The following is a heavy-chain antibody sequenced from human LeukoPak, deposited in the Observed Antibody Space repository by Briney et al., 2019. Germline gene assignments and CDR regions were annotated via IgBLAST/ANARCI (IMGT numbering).Heavy chain of an antibody. CDR1: GFTFSNYW. Sequence: PGGSLRLSCTASGFTFSNYWMTWIRQAPGKGLEWVANIKQDGIEKYYVDSVEGRFTVSRDNSKNSLFLQIESLRAADTAVYYCATYSSGYYCDHFQTWGQGSLVTVSS. D-gene: IGHD3-22*01. CDR3: ATYSSGYYCDHFQT. J-gene: IGHJ1*01. V-gene: IGHV3-7*01. CDR2: IKQDGIEK.